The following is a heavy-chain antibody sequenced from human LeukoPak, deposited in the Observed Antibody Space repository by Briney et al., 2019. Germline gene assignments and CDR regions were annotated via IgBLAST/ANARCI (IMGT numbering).Heavy chain of an antibody. J-gene: IGHJ3*02. V-gene: IGHV3-30*03. D-gene: IGHD1-1*01. CDR2: ILSDGSNK. Sequence: GGSQRLSCAASGFTFGTYGMHWVRQAPGKGLEWVAVILSDGSNKYYADSVKGRFTISRDNSKNTLYLQMNSLRAEDTAVYYCARFETSPGGVAFDIWGQGTMVTVSS. CDR1: GFTFGTYG. CDR3: ARFETSPGGVAFDI.